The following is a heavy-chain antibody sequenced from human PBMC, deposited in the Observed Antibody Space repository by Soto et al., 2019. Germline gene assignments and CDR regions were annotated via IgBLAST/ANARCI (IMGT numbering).Heavy chain of an antibody. D-gene: IGHD6-6*01. V-gene: IGHV4-59*01. CDR1: GGSISSYY. J-gene: IGHJ4*02. Sequence: LSLTCTVSGGSISSYYWSWIRQPPGKGLEWIGYIYYSGSTNYNPSLKSRVTISVDTSKNQFSLKLSSVTAADTAVYYCARVNSSSFVDYWGQGTLVTVS. CDR2: IYYSGST. CDR3: ARVNSSSFVDY.